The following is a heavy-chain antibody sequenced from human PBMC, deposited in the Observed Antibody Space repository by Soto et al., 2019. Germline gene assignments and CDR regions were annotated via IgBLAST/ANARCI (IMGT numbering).Heavy chain of an antibody. D-gene: IGHD2-21*02. J-gene: IGHJ4*02. CDR1: GYTFTSYY. Sequence: ASVKVSCKASGYTFTSYYMHWVRQAPGQGLEWMGIINPSGGSTSYAQKFQGRVTMTRDTSTSTVYMELSSLRSEDTAVYYCARVAWDCGGDCYSQFIFSYFDYWGQGTLVTVSS. CDR3: ARVAWDCGGDCYSQFIFSYFDY. CDR2: INPSGGST. V-gene: IGHV1-46*01.